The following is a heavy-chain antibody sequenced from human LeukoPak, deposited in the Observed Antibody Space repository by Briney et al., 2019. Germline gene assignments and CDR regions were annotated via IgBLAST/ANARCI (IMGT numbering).Heavy chain of an antibody. Sequence: PSETLSLTCAVYGGSFSGYYWSWIRQPPGKGLEWIGEINHSGSTNYNPSLKSRVTISVDTSENQFSLKLSSVTAADTAVYYCARAYYDFWSGYDNWFDPWGQGTLVTVSS. CDR2: INHSGST. CDR3: ARAYYDFWSGYDNWFDP. V-gene: IGHV4-34*01. J-gene: IGHJ5*02. D-gene: IGHD3-3*01. CDR1: GGSFSGYY.